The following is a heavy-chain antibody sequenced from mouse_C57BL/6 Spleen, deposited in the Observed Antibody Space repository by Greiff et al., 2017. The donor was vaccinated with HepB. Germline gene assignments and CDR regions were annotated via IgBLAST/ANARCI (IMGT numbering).Heavy chain of an antibody. CDR1: GYAFSSSW. V-gene: IGHV1-82*01. D-gene: IGHD2-4*01. CDR3: ARRDYDYDERYFDV. Sequence: VQLQQSGPELVKPGASVKISCKASGYAFSSSWMNWVKQRPGKGLEWIGRIYPGDGDTNYNGKFKGKATLTADKSSSTAYMQLSSLTSEDSAVYFCARRDYDYDERYFDVWGTGTTVTVSS. J-gene: IGHJ1*03. CDR2: IYPGDGDT.